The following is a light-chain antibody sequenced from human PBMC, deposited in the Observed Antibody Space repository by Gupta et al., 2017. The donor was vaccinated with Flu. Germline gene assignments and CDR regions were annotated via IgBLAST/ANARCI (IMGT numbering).Light chain of an antibody. Sequence: EIVLTQSPGTLSLSPGERATLSCRASQSVSSSYLAWYQQKPGQAPRLPIYGASSRATGIPDRFSGSGSGTDFTLTISRLEPEDFAVYYCQQYGSSQSFGQGTKLEIK. V-gene: IGKV3-20*01. CDR2: GAS. CDR1: QSVSSSY. CDR3: QQYGSSQS. J-gene: IGKJ2*03.